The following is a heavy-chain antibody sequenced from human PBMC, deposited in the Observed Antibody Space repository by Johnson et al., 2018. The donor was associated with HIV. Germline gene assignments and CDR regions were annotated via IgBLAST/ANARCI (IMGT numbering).Heavy chain of an antibody. CDR1: GFIFSDYY. D-gene: IGHD3-3*01. J-gene: IGHJ3*02. CDR2: ISSSGGSI. Sequence: VQLVESGGGLVKPGGSLRLSCAASGFIFSDYYMSWIRQAPGKGLEWVSYISSSGGSIYYADSVKGRFTISRDNAKNTLFLQMNSLRAEDTAVYYCARRPITIFGVAFGAFDIWGQGTMVTVSS. V-gene: IGHV3-11*04. CDR3: ARRPITIFGVAFGAFDI.